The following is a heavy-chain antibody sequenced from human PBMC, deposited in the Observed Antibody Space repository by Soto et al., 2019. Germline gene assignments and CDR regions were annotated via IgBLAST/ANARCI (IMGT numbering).Heavy chain of an antibody. V-gene: IGHV3-30*18. Sequence: QVQLVESGGGVVQPGRSLRLSCAASGFTFSSYGMHWVRQAPGKGLEWVAVISYDGSNKYYADSVKGRFTISRDNSKNTLYLQVNSLRAEDTAVYYCAKDLRSGRLDYWGQGTLVTGSP. J-gene: IGHJ4*02. CDR2: ISYDGSNK. CDR3: AKDLRSGRLDY. CDR1: GFTFSSYG. D-gene: IGHD3-10*01.